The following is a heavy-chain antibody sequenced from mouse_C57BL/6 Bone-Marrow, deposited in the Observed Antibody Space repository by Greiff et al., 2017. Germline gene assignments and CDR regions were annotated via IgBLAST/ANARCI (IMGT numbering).Heavy chain of an antibody. CDR1: GYTFTSYW. CDR2: IHPNSGST. V-gene: IGHV1-64*01. J-gene: IGHJ2*01. D-gene: IGHD1-1*01. Sequence: QVQLQQPGAELVKPGASVKLSCKASGYTFTSYWMHWVKQRPGPGLEWIGMIHPNSGSTNYNEKFKSKATLTVDKSSSTAYMQLSSLTSEDSAVYYWARREFITTVVATRYFDYWGQGTTLTVSS. CDR3: ARREFITTVVATRYFDY.